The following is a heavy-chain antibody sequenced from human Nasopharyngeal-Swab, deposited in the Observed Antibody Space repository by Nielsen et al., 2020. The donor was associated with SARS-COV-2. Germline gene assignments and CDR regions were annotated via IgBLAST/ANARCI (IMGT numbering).Heavy chain of an antibody. CDR1: GPTFSSYS. V-gene: IGHV3-21*01. D-gene: IGHD3-16*01. CDR3: RQAKKRGRLKYYGMDV. CDR2: TSSSSSNI. J-gene: IGHJ6*02. Sequence: LKISCAASGPTFSSYSMNWVRPAPGKGLEWVSSTSSSSSNIYYAESVKGRFTISRENAKNSRYQQMSSLRAEDTAVYYCRQAKKRGRLKYYGMDVWGQGTTVTVSS.